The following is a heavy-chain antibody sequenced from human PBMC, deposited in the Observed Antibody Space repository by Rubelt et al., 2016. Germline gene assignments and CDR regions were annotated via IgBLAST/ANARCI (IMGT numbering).Heavy chain of an antibody. Sequence: TFTNYGISWVRQAPGQGLEWMGRINPNSGGTNYAQKFQGGVTMTRDTSISTAYMELSRLRSDDTAVYYCARGVGTAFDPWGQGTLVTVSS. CDR1: TFTNYG. CDR2: INPNSGGT. CDR3: ARGVGTAFDP. D-gene: IGHD1-1*01. V-gene: IGHV1-2*06. J-gene: IGHJ5*02.